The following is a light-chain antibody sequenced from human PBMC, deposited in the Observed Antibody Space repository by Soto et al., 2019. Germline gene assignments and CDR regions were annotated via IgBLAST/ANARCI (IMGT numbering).Light chain of an antibody. CDR1: QSISRY. V-gene: IGKV1-39*01. CDR3: QQSYSTPPVT. Sequence: DMQMTQSPSSLSASVGDRVTITCRASQSISRYLNWYQQKPGKAPKLLIYAASSLQSGVPSRFSGTGSGTDFTLTITSLQPEDFATYYCQQSYSTPPVTFGPGTKVDI. J-gene: IGKJ3*01. CDR2: AAS.